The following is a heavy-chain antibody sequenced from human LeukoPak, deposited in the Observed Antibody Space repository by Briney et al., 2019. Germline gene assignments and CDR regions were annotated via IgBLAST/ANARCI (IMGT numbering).Heavy chain of an antibody. D-gene: IGHD4-17*01. V-gene: IGHV1-2*06. CDR1: GYTFTGYY. CDR3: ARETRTTVTSPGY. Sequence: GASVKVSCKASGYTFTGYYMHWVRQAPGQGLEWMGRINPNSGGTNYAQKFQGRVTMTRDTSISTAYMELSRLRSDDTAVYYCARETRTTVTSPGYWGQGTLVTVSS. J-gene: IGHJ4*02. CDR2: INPNSGGT.